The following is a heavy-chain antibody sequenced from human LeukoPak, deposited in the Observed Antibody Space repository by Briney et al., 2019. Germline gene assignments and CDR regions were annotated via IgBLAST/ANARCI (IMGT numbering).Heavy chain of an antibody. V-gene: IGHV1-2*06. D-gene: IGHD3-16*01. CDR3: ARDFLGAHAFDI. J-gene: IGHJ3*02. CDR2: INPNSGGT. Sequence: GASVKVSCKASGYTFTGYYMHWVRQAPGQGLEWMGRINPNSGGTNYAQKFQGRVTMTRDTSVSTAYMELSRLRSDDTAVYYCARDFLGAHAFDIWGQGTMVTVSS. CDR1: GYTFTGYY.